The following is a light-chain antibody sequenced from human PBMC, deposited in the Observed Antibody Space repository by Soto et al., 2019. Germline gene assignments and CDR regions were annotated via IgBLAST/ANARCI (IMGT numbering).Light chain of an antibody. J-gene: IGKJ2*01. CDR1: QSISSW. Sequence: DIQMTQSPSTLSASVGDRVTITCRASQSISSWLAWYQQKPGKAPKLLSYKASSVESGDPSRFSGSGSGTEFTLTISSLQPDDFATYYCKQYKSDHTVGQGTKQEIK. CDR3: KQYKSDHT. CDR2: KAS. V-gene: IGKV1-5*03.